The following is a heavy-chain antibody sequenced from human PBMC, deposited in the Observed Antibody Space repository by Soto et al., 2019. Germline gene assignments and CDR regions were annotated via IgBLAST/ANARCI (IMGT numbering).Heavy chain of an antibody. CDR2: ISYDGTKK. CDR1: GFTFRTYG. CDR3: AKVFYYYDSSGYYYFDY. Sequence: GGSLRLSCGASGFTFRTYGIHWVRQAPGKGLEWVADISYDGTKKFYIDSVKGRFTISRDNSKNTLYLQMSSLRAEDTAVYYCAKVFYYYDSSGYYYFDYWGQGTLVTVSS. V-gene: IGHV3-30*18. J-gene: IGHJ4*02. D-gene: IGHD3-22*01.